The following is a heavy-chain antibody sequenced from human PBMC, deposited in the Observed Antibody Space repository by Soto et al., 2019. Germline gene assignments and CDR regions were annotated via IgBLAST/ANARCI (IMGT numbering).Heavy chain of an antibody. CDR3: ARQCSGGSCYSYQFDY. Sequence: SETLSLTCTVSGGSISSSSYYWGWIRQPPGKGLEWIGSIYYSGSTYYNPSLKSRVTISVDTSKNQFSLKLSSVTAADTAVYYCARQCSGGSCYSYQFDYWGQGTLVTVS. CDR1: GGSISSSSYY. J-gene: IGHJ4*02. V-gene: IGHV4-39*01. D-gene: IGHD2-15*01. CDR2: IYYSGST.